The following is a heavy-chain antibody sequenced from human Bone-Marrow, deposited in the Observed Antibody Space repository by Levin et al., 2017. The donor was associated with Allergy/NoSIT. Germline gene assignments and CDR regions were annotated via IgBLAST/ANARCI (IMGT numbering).Heavy chain of an antibody. Sequence: PGGSLRLSCAASEFTVSSNYMSWVRQAPGKGLEWVSVIYSGGTTFYADSVKGRFTLSRDNSKNTLYLQMNSLTADDTAVYYCARGVRTRGTYSYTFDYWGQGTLVTVSS. CDR1: EFTVSSNY. D-gene: IGHD5-18*01. CDR2: IYSGGTT. V-gene: IGHV3-53*01. J-gene: IGHJ4*02. CDR3: ARGVRTRGTYSYTFDY.